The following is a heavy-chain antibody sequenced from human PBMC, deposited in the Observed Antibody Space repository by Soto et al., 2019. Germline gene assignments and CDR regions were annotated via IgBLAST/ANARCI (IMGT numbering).Heavy chain of an antibody. CDR3: AREWRCSGGSCYQRTPRFDY. D-gene: IGHD2-15*01. J-gene: IGHJ4*02. CDR2: IYYSGST. V-gene: IGHV4-31*02. CDR1: GGSISSGGYY. Sequence: PAETLSLTCTVSGGSISSGGYYWSLIRQHPGKGLEWIGYIYYSGSTYYNPSLKSRVTISVDTSKNQFSLKLSSVTAADTAVYYCAREWRCSGGSCYQRTPRFDYWGRGTLVTVSS.